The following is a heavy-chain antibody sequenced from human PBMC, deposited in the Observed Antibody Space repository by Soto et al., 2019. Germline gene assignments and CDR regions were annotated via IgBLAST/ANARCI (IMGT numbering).Heavy chain of an antibody. V-gene: IGHV1-2*04. CDR3: AREGYSGYEKGAYGMDV. D-gene: IGHD5-12*01. Sequence: VASVKVSCKASGYTFTGYYMHWVRQAPGQGLEWMGWINPNSGGTNYAQKFQGWVTMTRDTSISTAYMELSRLRSDDTAVYYCAREGYSGYEKGAYGMDVWGQGTKVTVSS. CDR1: GYTFTGYY. CDR2: INPNSGGT. J-gene: IGHJ6*02.